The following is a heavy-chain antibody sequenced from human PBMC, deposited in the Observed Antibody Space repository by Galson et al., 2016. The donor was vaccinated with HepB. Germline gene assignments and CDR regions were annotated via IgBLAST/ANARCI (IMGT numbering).Heavy chain of an antibody. CDR1: GGSISPYY. CDR3: ARVTSRDGYGMGV. Sequence: ETLSLTCTVSGGSISPYYWSWIRQPPGKGLEWVGFIYYSGSTYYNPSLGSRLTISVDTSENQFSLKLTSVTAADTAVYYCARVTSRDGYGMGVWGQGTTVTVSS. J-gene: IGHJ6*02. V-gene: IGHV4-59*01. D-gene: IGHD5-24*01. CDR2: IYYSGST.